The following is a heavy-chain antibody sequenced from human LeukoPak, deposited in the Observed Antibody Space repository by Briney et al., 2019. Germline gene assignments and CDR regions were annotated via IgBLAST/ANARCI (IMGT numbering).Heavy chain of an antibody. CDR2: IRSKAYGGTT. CDR3: TRDRAYGDPYYYYYGMDV. V-gene: IGHV3-49*04. Sequence: GGSLRLSCTASGFTFGDYAMSWVRQAPGKGLEWVGFIRSKAYGGTTEYAASVKGRFTISRGDSKSIAYLQMNSLKTEDTAVYYCTRDRAYGDPYYYYYGMDVWGQGTTVTVSS. D-gene: IGHD4-17*01. CDR1: GFTFGDYA. J-gene: IGHJ6*02.